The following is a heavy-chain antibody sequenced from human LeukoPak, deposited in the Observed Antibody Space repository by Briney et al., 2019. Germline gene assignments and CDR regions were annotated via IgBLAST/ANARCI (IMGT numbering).Heavy chain of an antibody. J-gene: IGHJ4*02. CDR3: ARGGPEYLSDY. D-gene: IGHD2-2*02. V-gene: IGHV1-3*01. CDR2: INAGNGNT. CDR1: GYTFTSYA. Sequence: ASVKVSCKASGYTFTSYAMHWVRQAPGQSLEWMGWINAGNGNTKYSQKFQGRVTMTRDTSTSTVYMELSSLRSEDTAVYYCARGGPEYLSDYWGQGTLVTVSS.